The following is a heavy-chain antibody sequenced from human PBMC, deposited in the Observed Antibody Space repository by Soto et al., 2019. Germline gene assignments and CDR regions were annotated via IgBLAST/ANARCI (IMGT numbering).Heavy chain of an antibody. CDR1: GYTFTGYY. V-gene: IGHV1-2*02. D-gene: IGHD3-10*02. J-gene: IGHJ4*02. Sequence: ASVKVSCKASGYTFTGYYMHWVRQAPGQGLEWMGWINPNSGGTNYAQKFQGRVTMTRDTSISTACMELSRLRSDDTAVYYCARVGVRGVMWVGYWGQGTLVTVSS. CDR3: ARVGVRGVMWVGY. CDR2: INPNSGGT.